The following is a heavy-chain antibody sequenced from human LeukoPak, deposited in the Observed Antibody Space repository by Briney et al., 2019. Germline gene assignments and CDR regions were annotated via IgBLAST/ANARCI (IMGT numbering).Heavy chain of an antibody. Sequence: SETLSLTCTVSGGSISSSSYYWGWIRQPPGKGLEWIGSIYYSGSTNYNPSLKSRVTISVDTSKNQFSLKLSSVTAADTAVYYCARAFNMMAGGLYYFDYWGQGTLVTVSS. V-gene: IGHV4-39*07. J-gene: IGHJ4*02. CDR1: GGSISSSSYY. CDR3: ARAFNMMAGGLYYFDY. D-gene: IGHD3-16*01. CDR2: IYYSGST.